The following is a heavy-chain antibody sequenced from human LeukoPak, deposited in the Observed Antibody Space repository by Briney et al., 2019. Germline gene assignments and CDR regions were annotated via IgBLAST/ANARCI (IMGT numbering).Heavy chain of an antibody. CDR3: ARRPRDTSGYYLGAFEA. CDR1: GFIFSTYA. V-gene: IGHV3-23*01. Sequence: GGSLRLSCAVSGFIFSTYAMTWVRQAPGKGLEWVSAIGASGGDTYYSDSAKGRFTISRDNSKSTLYLHMSSLRAEDTAVYFCARRPRDTSGYYLGAFEAWGQGTTVTVSS. CDR2: IGASGGDT. J-gene: IGHJ3*01. D-gene: IGHD3-22*01.